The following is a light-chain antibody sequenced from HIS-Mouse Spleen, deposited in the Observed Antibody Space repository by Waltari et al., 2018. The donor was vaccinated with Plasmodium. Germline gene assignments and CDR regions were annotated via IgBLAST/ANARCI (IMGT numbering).Light chain of an antibody. V-gene: IGLV4-69*01. J-gene: IGLJ3*02. Sequence: QLVLTQSPSASASLGASVKLTCPLSSGHSSYALAWHQQQPEKGPRYLMKLNSDGSHSKGDGIPDRFSGSSSGAERYLTISSLQSEDEADYYCQTWGTGFWVFGGGTKLTVL. CDR3: QTWGTGFWV. CDR1: SGHSSYA. CDR2: LNSDGSH.